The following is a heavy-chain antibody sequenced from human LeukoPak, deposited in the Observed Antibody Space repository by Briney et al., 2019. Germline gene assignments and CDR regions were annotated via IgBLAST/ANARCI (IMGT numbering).Heavy chain of an antibody. CDR1: GGSFSNYY. V-gene: IGHV4-34*01. Sequence: PSETLSLTCAVYGGSFSNYYWSWIRQPPGKGLEWIGEISHSGSTKYNPSLKSRVTISIDTSKNQLSLKLSSVTAADTAVYYCARAGRSGSYYYYMDVWGKGTTVTVSS. CDR2: ISHSGST. CDR3: ARAGRSGSYYYYMDV. D-gene: IGHD1-26*01. J-gene: IGHJ6*03.